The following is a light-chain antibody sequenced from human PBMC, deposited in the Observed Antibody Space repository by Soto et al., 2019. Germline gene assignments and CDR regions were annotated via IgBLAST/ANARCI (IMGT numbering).Light chain of an antibody. J-gene: IGKJ1*01. Sequence: DIQMTQSPSTLSASLGDRVTIXXRASQSISSWLAWYQQKPGKAPKVLIYKASSLESGVPSRFSGSGSGTEFTLTISSLQPDDFATYYCQQYNSYPTFGQGTKVEIK. CDR2: KAS. CDR3: QQYNSYPT. V-gene: IGKV1-5*03. CDR1: QSISSW.